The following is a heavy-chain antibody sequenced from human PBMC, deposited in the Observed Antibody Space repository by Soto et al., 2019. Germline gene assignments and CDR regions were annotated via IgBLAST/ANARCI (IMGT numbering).Heavy chain of an antibody. CDR3: AKSIAAAGSGYYGMDV. V-gene: IGHV3-9*01. D-gene: IGHD6-13*01. CDR2: ISWNSGSI. CDR1: GFTFDDYA. Sequence: LRLSCAASGFTFDDYAMHWVRQAPGKGLEWVSGISWNSGSIGYADSVKGRFTISRDNAKNSLYLQMNSLRAEDTALYYCAKSIAAAGSGYYGMDVWGQGTTVTVSS. J-gene: IGHJ6*02.